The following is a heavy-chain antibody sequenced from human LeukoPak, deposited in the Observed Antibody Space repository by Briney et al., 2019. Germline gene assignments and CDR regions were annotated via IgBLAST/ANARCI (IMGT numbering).Heavy chain of an antibody. Sequence: GGSLRLSFAAPGFTFSSYSMNWVRQAPGKGPERVSYISSSSSTIYYADSVKGRFTISRDNAKNSLYPQMNSLRDEDTAVYYCARDSWLRFLFDYWGQGTLVTVSA. J-gene: IGHJ4*02. D-gene: IGHD5-12*01. CDR3: ARDSWLRFLFDY. V-gene: IGHV3-48*02. CDR2: ISSSSSTI. CDR1: GFTFSSYS.